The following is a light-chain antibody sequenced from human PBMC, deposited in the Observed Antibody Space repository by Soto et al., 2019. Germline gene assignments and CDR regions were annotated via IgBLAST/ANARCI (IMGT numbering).Light chain of an antibody. CDR3: QQYNSYSGT. CDR2: DAC. J-gene: IGKJ1*01. CDR1: QSISSW. Sequence: DIQMTQSPSTRSASVGGGVSITCRASQSISSWLAWYQQKPGKAPKLLIYDACSLESGVPSRFSGSGSGTEFTLTISSLQPDDFATYYCQQYNSYSGTFGQGTKVDI. V-gene: IGKV1-5*01.